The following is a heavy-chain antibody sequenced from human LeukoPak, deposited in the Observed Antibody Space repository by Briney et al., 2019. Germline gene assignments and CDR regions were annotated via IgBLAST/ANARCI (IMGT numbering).Heavy chain of an antibody. D-gene: IGHD6-19*01. CDR3: AKDSSAVAGTGNWFDP. V-gene: IGHV3-9*01. Sequence: GGSLRLSCAASGFTFDDYAMHWVRQAPGKGLEWVSVISWNSGGIGYADSVKGRFTISRDNAKNSLYLQMNSLRAEDTALYYCAKDSSAVAGTGNWFDPWGQGTLVTVSS. CDR1: GFTFDDYA. J-gene: IGHJ5*02. CDR2: ISWNSGGI.